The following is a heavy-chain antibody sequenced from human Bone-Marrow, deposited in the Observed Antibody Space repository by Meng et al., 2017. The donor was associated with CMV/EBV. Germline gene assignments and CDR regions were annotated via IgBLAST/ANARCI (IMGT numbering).Heavy chain of an antibody. CDR1: GFTFSDYY. D-gene: IGHD3-10*01. Sequence: GESLKISCAASGFTFSDYYMSWIRQAPGKGLEWVSYISSSDSTIYYADSVKGRFTISRDNAKNSLYLQMNSLRAEDTAVYYCARDRVRDYYYYGMDVWGQGTTVTVSS. V-gene: IGHV3-11*01. CDR3: ARDRVRDYYYYGMDV. J-gene: IGHJ6*02. CDR2: ISSSDSTI.